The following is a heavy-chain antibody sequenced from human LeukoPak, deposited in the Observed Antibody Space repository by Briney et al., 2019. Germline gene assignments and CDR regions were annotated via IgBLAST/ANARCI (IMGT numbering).Heavy chain of an antibody. D-gene: IGHD2-2*01. J-gene: IGHJ6*02. CDR2: ISYDGSNK. CDR1: GFTFSSYG. CDR3: AKDLAVPAARGYYYYGMDV. Sequence: PGRSLRLSCAASGFTFSSYGMHWVRQAPGKGLEWVAVISYDGSNKYYADSVEGRFTISRDNSKNTLYLQMNSLRAEDTAVYHCAKDLAVPAARGYYYYGMDVWGQGTTVTVSS. V-gene: IGHV3-30*18.